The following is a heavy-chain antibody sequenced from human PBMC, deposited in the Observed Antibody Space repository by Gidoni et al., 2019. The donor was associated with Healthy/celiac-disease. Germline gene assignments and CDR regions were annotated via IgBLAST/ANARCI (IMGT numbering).Heavy chain of an antibody. D-gene: IGHD3-22*01. CDR2: IYPGDSDT. CDR3: ARFRERYYYDSSGTLDY. J-gene: IGHJ4*02. Sequence: VQLVPAGAEVKKPGESRKISCKGSGYSFPSSWIGWVRQMPGKGLEWMGIIYPGDSDTRYSPSFQGQVTISADKSISTAYLQWSILKASDTAMYYCARFRERYYYDSSGTLDYWGQGTLVPFSS. V-gene: IGHV5-51*01. CDR1: GYSFPSSW.